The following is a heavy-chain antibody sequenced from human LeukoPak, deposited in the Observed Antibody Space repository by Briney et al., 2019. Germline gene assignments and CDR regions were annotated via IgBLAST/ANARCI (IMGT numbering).Heavy chain of an antibody. CDR2: INPSGGST. CDR3: ARLGEMATIDDY. CDR1: GFTFSSYA. J-gene: IGHJ4*02. Sequence: GGFLRLSCAASGFTFSSYAMHWVRQAPGQGLEWMGIINPSGGSTSYAQKFQGRVTMTRDMSTSTVYMELSSLRSEDTAVYYCARLGEMATIDDYWGQGTLVTVSS. V-gene: IGHV1-46*01. D-gene: IGHD5-24*01.